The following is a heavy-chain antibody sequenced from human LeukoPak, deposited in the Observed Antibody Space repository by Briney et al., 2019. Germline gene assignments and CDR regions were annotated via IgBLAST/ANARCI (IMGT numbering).Heavy chain of an antibody. CDR3: ARGDCGGTSCHKYLDY. CDR2: IWYDGSNR. V-gene: IGHV3-33*01. Sequence: GGSLRLSCAASGFTFSISGMHWVRQAPGKRLEWVAVIWYDGSNRYYADSVKGRFTISRDSSKNTLYLQMNSLRAEDTAVYYCARGDCGGTSCHKYLDYWGQETLVTVSS. CDR1: GFTFSISG. D-gene: IGHD2-2*02. J-gene: IGHJ4*02.